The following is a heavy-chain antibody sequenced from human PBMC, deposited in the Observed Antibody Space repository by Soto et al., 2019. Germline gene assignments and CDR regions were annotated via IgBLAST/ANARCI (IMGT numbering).Heavy chain of an antibody. J-gene: IGHJ6*02. CDR1: RYTFSGYY. V-gene: IGHV1-2*02. Sequence: GASVKVSCKASRYTFSGYYIHWLRQAPEQGLEWMGLINPNSGGTNYAQKFQGRVTVTRDTPTSTAYMELSRLTSDDTAVYYCARSLTEGYCTITGCYTRPLYGMDVWGQGTTVTVSS. D-gene: IGHD2-2*02. CDR2: INPNSGGT. CDR3: ARSLTEGYCTITGCYTRPLYGMDV.